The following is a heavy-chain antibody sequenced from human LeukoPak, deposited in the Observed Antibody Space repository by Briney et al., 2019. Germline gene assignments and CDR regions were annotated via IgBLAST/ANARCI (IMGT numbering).Heavy chain of an antibody. V-gene: IGHV4-34*01. CDR3: ARVSSGRYVYYYGMDV. CDR1: GGSFSGYY. CDR2: INHSGST. Sequence: PSETLSLTCAVYGGSFSGYYWSWIRQPPGKGLEWIGEINHSGSTNYNPSLKSRVTISVDTSKNRFSLKLSSVTAADTAVYYCARVSSGRYVYYYGMDVWGQGATVTVSS. J-gene: IGHJ6*02. D-gene: IGHD6-19*01.